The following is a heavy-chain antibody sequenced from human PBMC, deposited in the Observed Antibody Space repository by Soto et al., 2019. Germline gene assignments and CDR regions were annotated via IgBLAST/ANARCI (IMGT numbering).Heavy chain of an antibody. Sequence: HPGGSLRLSCTASGFIFRDYGMQWVRQAPGKGLEWLAFIWHDGSKKYYADSLKGQFTISRDNSKNTMYLQMSSPTVEDTAVYYCASQAFDYWGQGTLVTVSS. J-gene: IGHJ4*02. CDR2: IWHDGSKK. CDR3: ASQAFDY. V-gene: IGHV3-33*01. CDR1: GFIFRDYG.